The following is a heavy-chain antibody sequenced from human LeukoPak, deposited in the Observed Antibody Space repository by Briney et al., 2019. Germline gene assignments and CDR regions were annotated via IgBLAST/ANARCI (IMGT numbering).Heavy chain of an antibody. CDR3: ARDWGSGRALYYYYGMDV. D-gene: IGHD3-10*01. CDR2: INPSGGST. CDR1: GYTFTIYY. J-gene: IGHJ6*02. V-gene: IGHV1-46*01. Sequence: ASVKVSCKASGYTFTIYYMHWVRQAPGQGLEWMGIINPSGGSTSYAQKFQGRVTMTRDTSTSTVYMELSSLRSEDTAVYYCARDWGSGRALYYYYGMDVWGQGTTVTVSS.